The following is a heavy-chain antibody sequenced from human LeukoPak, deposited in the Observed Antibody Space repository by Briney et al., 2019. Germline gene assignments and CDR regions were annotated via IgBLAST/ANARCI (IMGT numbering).Heavy chain of an antibody. CDR1: GGSFSGYY. CDR3: ARGHTKTTGADAFDI. J-gene: IGHJ3*02. Sequence: WETLSLTCAVYGGSFSGYYWSWIRQPPGKGLEWIGDINQSGSTNYNPSLKSRVTISADTSKNQLSMKLSSVTAADTAVYYCARGHTKTTGADAFDIWGQGTMVTVSS. CDR2: INQSGST. V-gene: IGHV4-34*01. D-gene: IGHD4-11*01.